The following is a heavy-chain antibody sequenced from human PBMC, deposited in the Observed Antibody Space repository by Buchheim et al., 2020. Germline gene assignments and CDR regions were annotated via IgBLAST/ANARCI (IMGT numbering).Heavy chain of an antibody. Sequence: EVQLLESGGGLVQPGGSLRLSCSASGFTFSSYAMAWVRQAPGKGLEWVSSITGSGGSRYYADSVTGRFTISRDNSKNTLYLQMNSLRAEDTAVYYCEKLISSCSTYWGQGTL. D-gene: IGHD6-13*01. CDR3: EKLISSCSTY. CDR2: ITGSGGSR. V-gene: IGHV3-23*01. J-gene: IGHJ4*02. CDR1: GFTFSSYA.